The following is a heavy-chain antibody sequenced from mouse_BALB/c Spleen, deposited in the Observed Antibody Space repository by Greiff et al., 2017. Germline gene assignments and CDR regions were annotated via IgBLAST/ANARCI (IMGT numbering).Heavy chain of an antibody. CDR3: ARSRDYGSSYEAWFAY. CDR1: GFTFSSFG. J-gene: IGHJ3*01. Sequence: EVNLVESGGGLVQPGGSRKLSCAASGFTFSSFGMHWVRQAPEKGLEWVAYISSGSSTIYYADTVKGRFTISRDNPKNTLFLQMTSLRSEDTAMYYCARSRDYGSSYEAWFAYWGQGTLVTVSA. CDR2: ISSGSSTI. D-gene: IGHD1-1*01. V-gene: IGHV5-17*02.